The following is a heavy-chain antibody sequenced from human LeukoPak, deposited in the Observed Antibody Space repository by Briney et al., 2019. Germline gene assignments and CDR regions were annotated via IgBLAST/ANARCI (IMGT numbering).Heavy chain of an antibody. CDR1: GGSISSTSYY. J-gene: IGHJ5*02. D-gene: IGHD2-2*03. CDR2: IYYSGST. CDR3: ARLLRVGYCSTTTCNWFDP. Sequence: PSETLSLTCVVSGGSISSTSYYWGWIRQPPRKGLEWIGSIYYSGSTYYSPSLKSRVTISVDTSKNQFSLKLSSVTAADTAVYYCARLLRVGYCSTTTCNWFDPWGQGTLVTVSS. V-gene: IGHV4-39*07.